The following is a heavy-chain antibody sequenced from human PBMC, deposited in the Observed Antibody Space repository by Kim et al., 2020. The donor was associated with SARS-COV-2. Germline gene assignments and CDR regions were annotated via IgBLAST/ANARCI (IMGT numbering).Heavy chain of an antibody. CDR3: ARGSTVIHYYYGMDV. D-gene: IGHD4-4*01. Sequence: GGSLRLSCAASGFTVSSNYMSWVRQAPGKGLEWVSVIYSGGSTYYADSVKGRFTISRDNSKNPLDLQMNSLRAEDTAVYYCARGSTVIHYYYGMDVWGLGTTVTVSS. V-gene: IGHV3-53*01. J-gene: IGHJ6*02. CDR2: IYSGGST. CDR1: GFTVSSNY.